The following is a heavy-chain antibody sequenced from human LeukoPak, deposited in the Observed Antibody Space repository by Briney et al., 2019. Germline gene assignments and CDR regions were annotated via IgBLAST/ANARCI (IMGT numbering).Heavy chain of an antibody. CDR3: AREGGSYYYFDY. CDR2: IIPILGIA. Sequence: VASVTVSCKASGGTFSSYAISWVRQAPGQGLEWMGRIIPILGIANYAQKFQGRVTITADKSTSTVYMELSSLRSEDTAVYYCAREGGSYYYFDYWGQGTLVTVSS. J-gene: IGHJ4*02. CDR1: GGTFSSYA. D-gene: IGHD1-26*01. V-gene: IGHV1-69*04.